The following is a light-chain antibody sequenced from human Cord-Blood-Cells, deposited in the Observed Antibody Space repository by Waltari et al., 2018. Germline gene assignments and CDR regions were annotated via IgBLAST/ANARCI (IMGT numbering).Light chain of an antibody. J-gene: IGKJ5*01. CDR3: QRRSNWPPIT. Sequence: EIVLTQSPATLSLSPGERATLSCRASQSVSSYLAWYQQKPGQAPRLLIYDASNRATGIPARFSGSGSGTDFTLTISSLEPEYFAVYYCQRRSNWPPITFGQGTRLEIK. CDR2: DAS. CDR1: QSVSSY. V-gene: IGKV3-11*01.